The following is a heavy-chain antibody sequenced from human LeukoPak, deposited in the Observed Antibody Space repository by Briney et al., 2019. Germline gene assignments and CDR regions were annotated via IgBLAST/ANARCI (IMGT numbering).Heavy chain of an antibody. J-gene: IGHJ4*02. CDR3: AKERVPGSWWGVFFDY. CDR1: GFTFSNYG. CDR2: ISYDGSNK. V-gene: IGHV3-30*18. Sequence: GGSLRLSCAASGFTFSNYGMHWVRQAPGKGLEWVAMISYDGSNKYYVDSVKGRFTISRDNSKNTLYLQMNSMRAEDTAVYYCAKERVPGSWWGVFFDYWGQGTLVTVSS. D-gene: IGHD6-13*01.